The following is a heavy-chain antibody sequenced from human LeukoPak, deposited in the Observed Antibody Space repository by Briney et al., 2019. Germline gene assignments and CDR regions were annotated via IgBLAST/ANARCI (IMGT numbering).Heavy chain of an antibody. D-gene: IGHD3-3*01. CDR1: GFTFSSYA. CDR2: ISGSGGST. V-gene: IGHV3-23*01. CDR3: AKWRFLEWLLPPGMDV. J-gene: IGHJ6*04. Sequence: GGSLRLSCAASGFTFSSYAMNWVRQAPGKGLEWVSAISGSGGSTYYADSVKGRFTISRDNSKNTLYLQVNSLRAEDTAVYYCAKWRFLEWLLPPGMDVWGKGTTVTVSS.